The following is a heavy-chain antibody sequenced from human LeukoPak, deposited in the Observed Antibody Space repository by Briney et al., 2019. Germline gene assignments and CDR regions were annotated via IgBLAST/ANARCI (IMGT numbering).Heavy chain of an antibody. Sequence: SETLSLTCAVYGGSFIGFFWSSIRQPPGKGLGWIGEINDSGSVNYNPSLKSRVPISVDTSKNQFSLRLSSVIAADTAVYYCARVYAPRRGIAARNYYMAVWGRGTTVTVSS. CDR1: GGSFIGFF. CDR3: ARVYAPRRGIAARNYYMAV. J-gene: IGHJ6*03. D-gene: IGHD6-13*01. CDR2: INDSGSV. V-gene: IGHV4-34*01.